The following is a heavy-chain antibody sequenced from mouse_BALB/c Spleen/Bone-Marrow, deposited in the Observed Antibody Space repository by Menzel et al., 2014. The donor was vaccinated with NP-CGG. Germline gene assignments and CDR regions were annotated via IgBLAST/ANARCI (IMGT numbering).Heavy chain of an antibody. D-gene: IGHD1-2*01. J-gene: IGHJ4*01. Sequence: QVQLQQSGAELVRPGVSVKISCKGSGYTFTDYAMHWVKQSHAKSLEWIGIISTYYGDASYSQKFKGKATMTVDKSSSTAYMDLARLTSEDSAIYYCARGHGYDAMDYWGQGTSVTVSS. CDR3: ARGHGYDAMDY. V-gene: IGHV1S137*01. CDR1: GYTFTDYA. CDR2: ISTYYGDA.